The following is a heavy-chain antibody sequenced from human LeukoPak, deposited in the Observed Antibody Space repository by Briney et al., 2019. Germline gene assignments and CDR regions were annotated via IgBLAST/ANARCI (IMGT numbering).Heavy chain of an antibody. J-gene: IGHJ6*02. D-gene: IGHD2-15*01. CDR1: GGTFSSYA. V-gene: IGHV1-69*01. Sequence: SVKVSCKASGGTFSSYAISWVRQAPGQGLEWMGGIIPIFGTANYAQKFQGRVTITADESTSTAYMELSSLRSEDTAVYYCARGYCSGGSCYRGVDYHYGMDVWGQGTTVTVSS. CDR2: IIPIFGTA. CDR3: ARGYCSGGSCYRGVDYHYGMDV.